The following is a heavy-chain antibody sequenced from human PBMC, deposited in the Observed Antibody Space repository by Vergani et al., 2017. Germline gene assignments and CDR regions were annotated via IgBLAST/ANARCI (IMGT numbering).Heavy chain of an antibody. CDR3: ARGQTGYSRDWSTYFFYMDV. CDR2: VYYSGTT. J-gene: IGHJ6*03. V-gene: IGHV4-30-4*07. D-gene: IGHD3/OR15-3a*01. CDR1: GGSISRDTYS. Sequence: QVQLQESGPGLVKPSQTLSLTCTVSGGSISRDTYSWNWVRQPPGKPLEWIGSVYYSGTTYYNPSLGGRVTMSIDKSKNHFSLTLTSVTAADSAFYFCARGQTGYSRDWSTYFFYMDVWGKGTTVTVSS.